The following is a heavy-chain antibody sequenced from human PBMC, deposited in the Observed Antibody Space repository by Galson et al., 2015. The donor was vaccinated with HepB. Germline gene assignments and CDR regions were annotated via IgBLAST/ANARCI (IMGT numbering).Heavy chain of an antibody. V-gene: IGHV3-23*01. Sequence: SLRLSCAASGITFSVYGMSWVRQAPGKGLEWVSSISDSGRSTSYADSVKGRFTISRDNSNNTLSLQMNSLRAEDTAVYYCAKVGVPKYQLQYWGQGTLVTVSS. CDR1: GITFSVYG. J-gene: IGHJ4*02. D-gene: IGHD2-2*01. CDR2: ISDSGRST. CDR3: AKVGVPKYQLQY.